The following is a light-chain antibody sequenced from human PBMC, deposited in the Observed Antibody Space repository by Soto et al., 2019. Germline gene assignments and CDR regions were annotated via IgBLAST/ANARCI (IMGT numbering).Light chain of an antibody. CDR1: SSDVGGYDY. Sequence: QSALTQPASVSGSPGQSITISCTGTSSDVGGYDYVSWYQQSPGKSPKLMIYDVTNRPSGVSNRFSGSKSGNTASLTISGLQAEDEADYYCSSYSSSSTLVVFCGGTKLTVL. CDR3: SSYSSSSTLVV. V-gene: IGLV2-14*03. CDR2: DVT. J-gene: IGLJ2*01.